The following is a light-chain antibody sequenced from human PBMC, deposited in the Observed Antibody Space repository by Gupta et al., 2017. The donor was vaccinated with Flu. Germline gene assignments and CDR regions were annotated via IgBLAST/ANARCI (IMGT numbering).Light chain of an antibody. Sequence: EIVLTQSPGTLSLSPGERATLSCRASQTVTTNYLAWYQQKPGQAPRLLIYGASSRTTGIPDRFSGSGSGTDFTLTISRLQPEDFAVYYCQQYGNSPYGFGLGTKLEIK. CDR1: QTVTTNY. V-gene: IGKV3-20*01. J-gene: IGKJ2*03. CDR2: GAS. CDR3: QQYGNSPYG.